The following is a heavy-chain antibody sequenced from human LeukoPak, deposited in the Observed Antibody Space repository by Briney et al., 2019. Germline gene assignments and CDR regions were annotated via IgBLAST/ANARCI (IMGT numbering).Heavy chain of an antibody. CDR1: GGSISSYY. Sequence: SETLSLTCTVSGGSISSYYWSWIRQPPGKGLEWIGYIYYSGSTNYNPSLKSRVTISVDTSKNQFSLKLSSVTAADTAVYYCAREPGGGYYGSYFDYWGQGTLVTVSS. CDR2: IYYSGST. J-gene: IGHJ4*02. V-gene: IGHV4-59*01. D-gene: IGHD1-26*01. CDR3: AREPGGGYYGSYFDY.